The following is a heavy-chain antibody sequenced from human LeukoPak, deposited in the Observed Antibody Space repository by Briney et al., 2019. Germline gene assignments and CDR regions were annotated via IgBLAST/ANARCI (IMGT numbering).Heavy chain of an antibody. J-gene: IGHJ4*02. CDR3: ARDGCSSTSCYATTAYFDY. V-gene: IGHV3-21*01. Sequence: GGSLRLPCAASGFTFSSYSMNWVRQAPGKGLEWVSSISSSSSYIYYADSVKGRFTISRDNAKNSLYLQMNSLRAEDTAVYYCARDGCSSTSCYATTAYFDYWGQGTLVTVSS. CDR1: GFTFSSYS. CDR2: ISSSSSYI. D-gene: IGHD2-2*01.